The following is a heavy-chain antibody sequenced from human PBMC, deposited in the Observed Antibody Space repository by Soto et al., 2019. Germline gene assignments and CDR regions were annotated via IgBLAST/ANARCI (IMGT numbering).Heavy chain of an antibody. Sequence: SETLSLTCTVSSGSLSNYYWIWIRQPAGKGLEWIGRIFPTGNTDYNPSLRSRVTMSVDTLKKQFSLKLNSVTAADTAVYYCARGSLGPDFWGPGTLVTVSS. CDR3: ARGSLGPDF. D-gene: IGHD1-26*01. V-gene: IGHV4-4*07. CDR1: SGSLSNYY. CDR2: IFPTGNT. J-gene: IGHJ4*02.